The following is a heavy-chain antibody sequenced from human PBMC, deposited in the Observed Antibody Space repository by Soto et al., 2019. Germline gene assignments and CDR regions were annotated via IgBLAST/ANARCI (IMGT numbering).Heavy chain of an antibody. J-gene: IGHJ4*02. D-gene: IGHD3-22*01. CDR2: VYGTETT. V-gene: IGHV3-53*01. Sequence: GSLRLSCEVSGFTVSNKYVIWVRQAPGKGLERVSMVYGTETTFYSDSVRGRFTISRDDSKNTVYLQMNSLRAEDTAVYYCTERGKYDNRVFDYWSQGTLVTVSS. CDR1: GFTVSNKY. CDR3: TERGKYDNRVFDY.